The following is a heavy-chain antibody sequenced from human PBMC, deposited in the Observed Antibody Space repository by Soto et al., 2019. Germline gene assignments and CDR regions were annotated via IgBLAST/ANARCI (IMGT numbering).Heavy chain of an antibody. V-gene: IGHV3-30*03. J-gene: IGHJ4*02. CDR2: ISYDGSNK. Sequence: QVQLVESGGGVVQPGRSLRLSCVVSGFTFGNYGIHWVRQAPGKGLEWVAVISYDGSNKYYTDSVKGRFTIYRDNSKNTRYLQMNSVRTEDTAVYYCAREGPHSGSFPFWDYWGQGTLVSVSS. D-gene: IGHD1-26*01. CDR3: AREGPHSGSFPFWDY. CDR1: GFTFGNYG.